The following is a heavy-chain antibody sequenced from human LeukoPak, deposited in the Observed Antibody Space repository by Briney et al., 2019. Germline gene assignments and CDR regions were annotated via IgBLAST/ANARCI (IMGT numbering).Heavy chain of an antibody. CDR2: IYFSENT. Sequence: SETLSLTCTVSSGSIRSADSYWSWICQPPGEGLEWIGYIYFSENTYYNPSLKSRVTISIDRSKNQVSLKLSSVTAADTAVYYCARDERRDGYNLDYWGQGTLVTVSS. J-gene: IGHJ4*02. D-gene: IGHD5-24*01. V-gene: IGHV4-30-4*01. CDR1: SGSIRSADSY. CDR3: ARDERRDGYNLDY.